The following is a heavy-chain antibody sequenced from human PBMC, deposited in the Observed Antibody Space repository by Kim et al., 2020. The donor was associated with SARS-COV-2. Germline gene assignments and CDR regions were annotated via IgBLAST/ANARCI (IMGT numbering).Heavy chain of an antibody. Sequence: SETLSLTCTVSGGSISSDDYYWTWIRQHPGKGLEWIGYIYYSGSTYYNPSLMSRVTISVDTSRNQFSLKLNSVTAADTAVYYCARDQYYDFSGYDYWGQGTLVTVSS. CDR1: GGSISSDDYY. CDR2: IYYSGST. J-gene: IGHJ4*02. D-gene: IGHD3-22*01. CDR3: ARDQYYDFSGYDY. V-gene: IGHV4-31*03.